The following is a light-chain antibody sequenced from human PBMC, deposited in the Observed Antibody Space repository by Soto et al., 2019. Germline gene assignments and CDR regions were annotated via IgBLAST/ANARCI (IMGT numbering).Light chain of an antibody. Sequence: LTQPPSVSGSPGQSITISCTGTSSDIGSYNSVSWYQHHPGKAPKLMIYEVSNRPSGVSNRFSGSKSGNTASLTISGLQAEDEAAYYCSSFTSSSTVVFGGGTKATVL. CDR3: SSFTSSSTVV. V-gene: IGLV2-14*01. J-gene: IGLJ2*01. CDR1: SSDIGSYNS. CDR2: EVS.